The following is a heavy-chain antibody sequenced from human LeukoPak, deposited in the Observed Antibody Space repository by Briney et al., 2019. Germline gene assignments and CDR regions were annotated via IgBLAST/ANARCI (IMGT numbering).Heavy chain of an antibody. J-gene: IGHJ6*02. D-gene: IGHD5-18*01. CDR2: INHSGST. CDR3: ARCGSWLASYYYYGMDV. V-gene: IGHV4-34*01. Sequence: SETLSLTCAVYGGSFSGYYWSWIRQPPGKGLEWIGEINHSGSTNYNPSLKSRVTISVDTSKNQFSLKLSSVTAGDTAVYYCARCGSWLASYYYYGMDVWGQGTTVTVSS. CDR1: GGSFSGYY.